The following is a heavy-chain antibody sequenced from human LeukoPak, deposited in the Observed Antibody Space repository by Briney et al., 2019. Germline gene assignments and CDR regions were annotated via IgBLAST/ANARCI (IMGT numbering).Heavy chain of an antibody. D-gene: IGHD2-2*01. Sequence: ASVKVSCKASGYTFTGYYMHWVRQAPGQGLEWMGWINPNSGGTNYAQKFQGRVTMTRDTSISTAYMELSRLRSDDTAVYYCAKVLPPRGYCSSTSCQRAEDDAFDIWGQGTMVTVSS. J-gene: IGHJ3*02. CDR3: AKVLPPRGYCSSTSCQRAEDDAFDI. CDR2: INPNSGGT. V-gene: IGHV1-2*02. CDR1: GYTFTGYY.